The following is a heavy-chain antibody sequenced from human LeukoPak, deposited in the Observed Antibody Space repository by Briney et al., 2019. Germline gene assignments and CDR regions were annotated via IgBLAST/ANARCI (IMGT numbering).Heavy chain of an antibody. Sequence: PGGSLRLSCAASGFTFSSYGMHWVRQAPGKGLEWVAVIWYDGSNKYYADSVKGRFTISRDNAKNSLYLQINSLRAEDTAVYYCARMEKFYYGSGGFSPPLMDVWGQGTTVIVSS. D-gene: IGHD3-10*01. CDR2: IWYDGSNK. J-gene: IGHJ6*02. CDR1: GFTFSSYG. V-gene: IGHV3-33*01. CDR3: ARMEKFYYGSGGFSPPLMDV.